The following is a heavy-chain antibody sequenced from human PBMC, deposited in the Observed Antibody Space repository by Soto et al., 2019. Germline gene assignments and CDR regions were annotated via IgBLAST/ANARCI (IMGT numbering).Heavy chain of an antibody. CDR3: PVLSIAAVVDF. CDR2: INQDGSEK. V-gene: IGHV3-7*01. J-gene: IGHJ4*02. Sequence: EEQLVESGGGLVQPGGSLRLSCAASGFIFSNFWINWVRQAPGKGLEWVASINQDGSEKYYVDSVKGRFTISRDNAKNSLYLQMNSLRAEDTAVYYCPVLSIAAVVDFWGQGTLVTVSS. D-gene: IGHD6-25*01. CDR1: GFIFSNFW.